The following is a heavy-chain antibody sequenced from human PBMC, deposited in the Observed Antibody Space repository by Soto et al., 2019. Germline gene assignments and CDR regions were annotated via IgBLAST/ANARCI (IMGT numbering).Heavy chain of an antibody. CDR3: ARDLSAYSDYAV. D-gene: IGHD5-12*01. J-gene: IGHJ6*02. Sequence: QVQLQESGPGLVKPSQTLSLTCTVSGGSTSSGAYFWNWIRQHPGKGLEWIGCISYSGNTYYNPSLKSRINISVDTSRSRISLRLSSVTAADTAVYYCARDLSAYSDYAVWGHGTTVTVSS. V-gene: IGHV4-31*03. CDR1: GGSTSSGAYF. CDR2: ISYSGNT.